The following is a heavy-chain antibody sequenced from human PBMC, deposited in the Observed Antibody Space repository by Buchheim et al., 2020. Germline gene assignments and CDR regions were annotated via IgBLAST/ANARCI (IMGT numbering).Heavy chain of an antibody. V-gene: IGHV3-23*01. J-gene: IGHJ4*02. D-gene: IGHD1-26*01. CDR3: AKDRSASGGSYLLLRLDY. CDR2: ISGSGGST. Sequence: EVQLLESGGGLVQPGGSLRLSCAASGFTFSSYAMSWVRQAPGKGLEWVSAISGSGGSTYYADSVKGRFTLSRDNSKKTLYLQMNSLRAEDTAVYYCAKDRSASGGSYLLLRLDYWGQGTL. CDR1: GFTFSSYA.